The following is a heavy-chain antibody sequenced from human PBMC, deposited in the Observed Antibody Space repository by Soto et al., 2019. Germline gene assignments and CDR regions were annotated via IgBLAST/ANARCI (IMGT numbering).Heavy chain of an antibody. CDR2: IYYSGTT. V-gene: IGHV4-39*01. J-gene: IGHJ4*02. CDR1: GDSIGNTYYY. CDR3: ARQLTAMADFDY. Sequence: QLQLQESGPGLVNPSETLSLTCPVSGDSIGNTYYYWGWIRQPPGKGLEWIGSIYYSGTTYYNPSLKSRVTISVDTSKNQFSLKLTSVTAADTAVYYCARQLTAMADFDYWGQGTLVTVSS. D-gene: IGHD5-18*01.